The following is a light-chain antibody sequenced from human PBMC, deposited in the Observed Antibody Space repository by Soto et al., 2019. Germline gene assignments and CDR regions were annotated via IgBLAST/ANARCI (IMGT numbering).Light chain of an antibody. CDR3: QQYGSSLTWT. V-gene: IGKV3-20*01. J-gene: IGKJ1*01. CDR2: GAS. CDR1: QSVSSSY. Sequence: EIVLTQSPATLSLSPGERATLSCRASQSVSSSYLAWYQQKPGQAPRLLIYGASSRATGLPDRFSGSGSGTDFTLTISRLEPEDFAVYYCQQYGSSLTWTFGQGTKVEIK.